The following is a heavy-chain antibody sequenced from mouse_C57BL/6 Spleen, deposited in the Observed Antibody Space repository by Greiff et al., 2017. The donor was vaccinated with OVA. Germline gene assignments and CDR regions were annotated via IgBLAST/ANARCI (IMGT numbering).Heavy chain of an antibody. Sequence: VHVKQPGAELVMPGASVKLSCKASGYTFTSYWMHWVKQRPGQGLEWIGEIDPSDSYTNYNQKFKGKSTLTVDKSSSTAYMQLSSLTSEDSAVYYCATIYYYGRGYFDVWGTGTTVTVSS. V-gene: IGHV1-69*01. D-gene: IGHD1-1*01. CDR1: GYTFTSYW. J-gene: IGHJ1*03. CDR3: ATIYYYGRGYFDV. CDR2: IDPSDSYT.